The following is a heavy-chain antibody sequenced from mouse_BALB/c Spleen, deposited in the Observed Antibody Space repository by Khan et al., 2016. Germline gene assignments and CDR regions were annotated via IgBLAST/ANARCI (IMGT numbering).Heavy chain of an antibody. Sequence: EVKLLESGPDLVKPSQSLSITCTVSGYSITSGYSWHWIRQFPGNKLEWMGYIHYSGSTNYNPSLKSRISITRDTSKNPFFLQLNTVTTEDTATYYCASLGDNARSYWGQGTSVPVSS. D-gene: IGHD2-13*01. CDR3: ASLGDNARSY. J-gene: IGHJ4*01. CDR2: IHYSGST. V-gene: IGHV3-1*02. CDR1: GYSITSGYS.